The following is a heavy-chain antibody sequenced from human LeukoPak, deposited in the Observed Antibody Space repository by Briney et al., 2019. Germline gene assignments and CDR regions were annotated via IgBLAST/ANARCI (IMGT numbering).Heavy chain of an antibody. CDR2: ISSSSSYI. V-gene: IGHV3-21*01. D-gene: IGHD6-13*01. CDR1: GFTFSSYS. CDR3: ARDLLTYSISWDY. J-gene: IGHJ4*02. Sequence: GGSLRLSCAASGFTFSSYSMNWVRQAPGKGLEWVSSISSSSSYIYYADSVKGRFTISRDNAKNSLYLQMNSLRAEDTAVYYCARDLLTYSISWDYWGQGTLVTVSS.